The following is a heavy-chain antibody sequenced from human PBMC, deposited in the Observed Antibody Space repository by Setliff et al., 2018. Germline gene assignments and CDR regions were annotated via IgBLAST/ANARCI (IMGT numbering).Heavy chain of an antibody. D-gene: IGHD3-10*01. CDR3: ARDSSGSYYNVYYYYYYYMDV. CDR2: INQDGSEK. J-gene: IGHJ6*03. CDR1: GFTFSSYW. V-gene: IGHV3-7*01. Sequence: RLSCAASGFTFSSYWMSWVRQAPGKGLEWVANINQDGSEKYYVDSVRGRFTISRDNAKNSLYLQMNSLRADDAAVYFCARDSSGSYYNVYYYYYYYMDVWGKGTTVTVS.